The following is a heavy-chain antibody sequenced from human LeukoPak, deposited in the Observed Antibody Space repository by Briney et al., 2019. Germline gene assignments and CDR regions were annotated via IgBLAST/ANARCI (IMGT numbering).Heavy chain of an antibody. V-gene: IGHV3-21*04. J-gene: IGHJ4*02. Sequence: PGGSLRLSCAASGFTFSSYTMNWVRQAPGKGLEWVSSISSTSSNTYYADSVKGRFTISRDNPKNSLYLQMNSLRAEDTAVYYCAKDTVVAGDYWGQGTLVTVSS. CDR2: ISSTSSNT. CDR3: AKDTVVAGDY. D-gene: IGHD2-15*01. CDR1: GFTFSSYT.